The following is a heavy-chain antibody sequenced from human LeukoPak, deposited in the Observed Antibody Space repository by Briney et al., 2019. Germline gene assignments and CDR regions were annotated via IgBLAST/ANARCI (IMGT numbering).Heavy chain of an antibody. Sequence: PGGSLRLSCAASGFTFSSYWMSWVRQAPGKGLEWVANIKQDGSEKHYVDSVKGRFTISRDNAKNSLYLQMNSVRVEDTAVYYCARDYSGGWNDYWGQGTLVTVSS. V-gene: IGHV3-7*01. J-gene: IGHJ4*02. CDR2: IKQDGSEK. D-gene: IGHD1-26*01. CDR1: GFTFSSYW. CDR3: ARDYSGGWNDY.